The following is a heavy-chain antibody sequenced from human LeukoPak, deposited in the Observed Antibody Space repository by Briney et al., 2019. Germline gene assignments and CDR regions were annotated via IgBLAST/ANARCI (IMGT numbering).Heavy chain of an antibody. CDR2: INPNSGGT. J-gene: IGHJ6*02. Sequence: ASVNVSCKASGYTFTGYYMHWVRQAPGQGLEWMGWINPNSGGTNYAQKFQGRVTMTRDTSISTAYMELSRLRSDDTAVYYCARVRDDDYYYGMDVWGQGTTVTVSS. CDR1: GYTFTGYY. V-gene: IGHV1-2*02. D-gene: IGHD3-10*01. CDR3: ARVRDDDYYYGMDV.